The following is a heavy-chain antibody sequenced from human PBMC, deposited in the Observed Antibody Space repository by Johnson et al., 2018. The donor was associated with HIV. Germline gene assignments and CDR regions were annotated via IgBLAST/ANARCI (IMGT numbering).Heavy chain of an antibody. CDR3: ARDGGRGDFDI. J-gene: IGHJ3*02. CDR1: GFSFSDYY. CDR2: ISSSGGTK. V-gene: IGHV3-11*04. Sequence: VQLVESGGGLVKPGGSLRLSCAASGFSFSDYYMTWIRQATGKGLEWVSYISSSGGTKYYADSLKGRFTISRDNAKNSLYLQMNSLRVEDTAVYYCARDGGRGDFDIWGQGTRVSVSS. D-gene: IGHD3-16*01.